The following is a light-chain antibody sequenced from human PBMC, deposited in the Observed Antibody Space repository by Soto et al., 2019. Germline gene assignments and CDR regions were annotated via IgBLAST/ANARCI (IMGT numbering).Light chain of an antibody. Sequence: DIVLTQSPATLSLSPGERATLSCRPSLSITNYLAWCQHNPGQAPRLLIYTTSNRATGIPARFSGGGSGTDFTLTISSLEPEDFAVYYCQQRTIPITFGQGTDWRL. CDR2: TTS. V-gene: IGKV3-11*01. CDR3: QQRTIPIT. J-gene: IGKJ5*01. CDR1: LSITNY.